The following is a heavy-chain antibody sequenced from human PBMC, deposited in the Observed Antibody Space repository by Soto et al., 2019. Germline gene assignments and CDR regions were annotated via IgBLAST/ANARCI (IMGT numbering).Heavy chain of an antibody. V-gene: IGHV5-51*01. Sequence: GSLKISCKGSGYSFTSYWIGGVRQMPGKGLEWMGIIYPGDSDTRYSPSFQGQVTISADKSISTAYLQWSSLKASDTAMYYCARGGRVYANGYCSGGSCYDLGYWGQGTLVTVSS. CDR1: GYSFTSYW. CDR3: ARGGRVYANGYCSGGSCYDLGY. J-gene: IGHJ4*02. CDR2: IYPGDSDT. D-gene: IGHD2-15*01.